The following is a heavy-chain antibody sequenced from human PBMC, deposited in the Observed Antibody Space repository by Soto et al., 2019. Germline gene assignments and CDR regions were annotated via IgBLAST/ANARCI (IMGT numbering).Heavy chain of an antibody. J-gene: IGHJ4*02. Sequence: GGSLRLSCAASAFSFSTSWMHWVRQAPGEGLVWVSRINPDGRTINYADSVKGRFTISRDNAKNTLYLQMNILRVEDTAVYLCATAGNYRLDNWGLGTLVTVSS. CDR1: AFSFSTSW. V-gene: IGHV3-74*01. CDR2: INPDGRTI. D-gene: IGHD1-1*01. CDR3: ATAGNYRLDN.